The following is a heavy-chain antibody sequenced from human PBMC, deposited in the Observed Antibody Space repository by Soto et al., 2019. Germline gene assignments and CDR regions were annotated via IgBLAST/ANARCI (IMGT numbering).Heavy chain of an antibody. CDR3: TTERRYYYDRGGS. J-gene: IGHJ5*02. D-gene: IGHD3-22*01. Sequence: EVQLVESGGGLVKPGGSLRLSCAASGFTFSKAWMSWVRQAPGKGLEWVGHIKSKIDGGATDYAAPVKGRFSISRDDSKNTLNLKINNLKTEDTPLYYCTTERRYYYDRGGSWGQGTLVPVPS. V-gene: IGHV3-15*01. CDR1: GFTFSKAW. CDR2: IKSKIDGGAT.